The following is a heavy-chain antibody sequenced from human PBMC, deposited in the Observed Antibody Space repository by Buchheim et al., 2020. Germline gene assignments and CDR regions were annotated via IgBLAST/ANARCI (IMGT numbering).Heavy chain of an antibody. CDR1: GFTFSTYG. Sequence: QVQMVESGGGVVQPGRSLTLSCSGSGFTFSTYGIHWVRQAPGKGLEWVAGISHDGNDKYYADSVRGRFTISRDNSKNTLDLQMNSLRAEETAVYYCVGGGSYGYWGDYWGQGTL. D-gene: IGHD1-26*01. V-gene: IGHV3-30*03. CDR3: VGGGSYGYWGDY. J-gene: IGHJ4*02. CDR2: ISHDGNDK.